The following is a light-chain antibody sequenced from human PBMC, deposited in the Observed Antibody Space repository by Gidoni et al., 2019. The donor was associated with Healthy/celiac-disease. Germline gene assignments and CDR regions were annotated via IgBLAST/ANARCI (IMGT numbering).Light chain of an antibody. CDR2: DNN. CDR1: SSNIGNNY. Sequence: QSVLTQPPSVSAAPGPKVTLSCSGSSSNIGNNYVSWYQQLPGTAPKLLIYDNNKRPSGIPDRFSGSKSGTSATLGITGLQTGDEADYYCGTWDSSLSVVVFGGGTKLTVL. V-gene: IGLV1-51*01. CDR3: GTWDSSLSVVV. J-gene: IGLJ2*01.